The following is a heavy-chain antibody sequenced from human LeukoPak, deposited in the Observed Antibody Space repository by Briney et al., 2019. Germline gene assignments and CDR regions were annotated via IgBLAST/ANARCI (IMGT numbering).Heavy chain of an antibody. J-gene: IGHJ3*02. D-gene: IGHD3-3*02. Sequence: GGSLRLSCAASIFTFYDYAMRWVCAAPRKGLGWVSLITGVGGSTYYADSVKGRVTISRDNSKNSLYPQMNSLRTEDTALYYCAKVLADAFDIWGQGTMVTVSS. CDR1: IFTFYDYA. CDR2: ITGVGGST. V-gene: IGHV3-43*02. CDR3: AKVLADAFDI.